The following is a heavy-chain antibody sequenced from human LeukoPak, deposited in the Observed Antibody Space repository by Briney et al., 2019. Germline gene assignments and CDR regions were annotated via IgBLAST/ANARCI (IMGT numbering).Heavy chain of an antibody. V-gene: IGHV2-5*02. CDR2: IYWDDDK. CDR3: ARSLWFGDLLPYFDY. D-gene: IGHD3-10*01. CDR1: GFSLSTSGVG. J-gene: IGHJ4*02. Sequence: SGPTLVNPTQTLTLTCTFSGFSLSTSGVGVGWVRQPPGKALEWLALIYWDDDKRYSPSLKSRLTITKDTSKNQVVLTMTNMDPVDTATYYCARSLWFGDLLPYFDYWGQGTLVTVSS.